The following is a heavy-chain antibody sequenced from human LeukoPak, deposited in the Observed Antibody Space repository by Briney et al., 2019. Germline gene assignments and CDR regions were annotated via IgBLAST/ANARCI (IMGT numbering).Heavy chain of an antibody. J-gene: IGHJ6*03. D-gene: IGHD3-10*01. V-gene: IGHV4-34*01. Sequence: SETLSLTCAVYGGSFSGYYWSWIRQPPGKGLEWIGEINHSGSTNYNPSLKSRVTISVDTSKNQFSLKLSSVTAADTAVYYCVRAAMVRGIIKGNFAHSYYYQYMDVWGKGTTVTVSS. CDR2: INHSGST. CDR1: GGSFSGYY. CDR3: VRAAMVRGIIKGNFAHSYYYQYMDV.